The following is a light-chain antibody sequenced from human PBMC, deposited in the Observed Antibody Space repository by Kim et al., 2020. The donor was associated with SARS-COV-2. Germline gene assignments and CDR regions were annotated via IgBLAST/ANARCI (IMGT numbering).Light chain of an antibody. V-gene: IGKV3-20*01. CDR3: QQYDNSPFT. Sequence: EVVLTQSPGTLSLSPGERATLPCRASQTVSSSKLAWYQHKPGQTPRLLIYGTSSRATGIPDRFSGSGYGTDFTLTISRLEPEDFALYYCQQYDNSPFTFGEGTKLEI. CDR1: QTVSSSK. CDR2: GTS. J-gene: IGKJ2*01.